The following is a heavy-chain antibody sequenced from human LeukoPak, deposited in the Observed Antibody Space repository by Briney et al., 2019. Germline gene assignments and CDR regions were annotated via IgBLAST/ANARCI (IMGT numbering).Heavy chain of an antibody. J-gene: IGHJ4*02. D-gene: IGHD5-24*01. V-gene: IGHV3-48*01. CDR2: IGIDSGNT. CDR3: ARDYKYAFDN. Sequence: HPGGSLRLSCAASGFTFGDYSMNWVRQAPGKGLEWISYIGIDSGNTNYADSVKGRFTISGDKAKNSLYLQMNSLRVEDTAVYYCARDYKYAFDNWGQGTLVTVSS. CDR1: GFTFGDYS.